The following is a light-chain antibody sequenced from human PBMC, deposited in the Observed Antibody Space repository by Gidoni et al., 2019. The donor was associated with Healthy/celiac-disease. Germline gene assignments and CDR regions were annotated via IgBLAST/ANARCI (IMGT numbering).Light chain of an antibody. CDR3: QQRSNCLIT. J-gene: IGKJ5*01. CDR1: QGVSSY. CDR2: DAS. Sequence: ESVLTQSPATLSLSPGERATLSCRASQGVSSYLAWYQQKPGQAPRLLIYDASNRATGIPARFSGSGPVTDFTLTISSLEPEDFAVYYCQQRSNCLITFXXXTRLEIK. V-gene: IGKV3D-11*01.